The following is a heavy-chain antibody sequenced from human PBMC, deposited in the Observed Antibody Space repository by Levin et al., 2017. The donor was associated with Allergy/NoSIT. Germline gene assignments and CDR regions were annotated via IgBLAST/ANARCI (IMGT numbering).Heavy chain of an antibody. V-gene: IGHV3-11*01. CDR3: ARDGPSIVAG. D-gene: IGHD6-25*01. CDR2: ISTSGSTI. Sequence: GESLKISCAASGFTFSDSYMSWIRQAPGKGLEWLSYISTSGSTIYYADSVKGRFTISRDNAKNSLYLQMNSLSAEDTAVYYCARDGPSIVAGWGQGTTVTV. CDR1: GFTFSDSY. J-gene: IGHJ6*02.